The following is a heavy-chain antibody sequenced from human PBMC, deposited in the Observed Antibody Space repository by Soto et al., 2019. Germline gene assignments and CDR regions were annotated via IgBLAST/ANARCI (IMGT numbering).Heavy chain of an antibody. D-gene: IGHD3-16*01. V-gene: IGHV1-18*01. Sequence: QIQLVQSGAEVKKPGASVKVSCKASGYTFTTYGFIWVRQAPGQGLEWMGWISADNGHTEYAQKFQGRVTMTRDTSTTTAYMELRSLSSDDTAVYFCARGFGTDIWFDFWGQGTLLTVSS. CDR2: ISADNGHT. CDR1: GYTFTTYG. CDR3: ARGFGTDIWFDF. J-gene: IGHJ4*02.